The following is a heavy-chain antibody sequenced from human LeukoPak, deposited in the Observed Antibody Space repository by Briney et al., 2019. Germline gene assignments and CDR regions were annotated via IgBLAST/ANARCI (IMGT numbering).Heavy chain of an antibody. CDR2: IYHSGST. V-gene: IGHV4-30-2*01. Sequence: PSETLSLTCTVSGGSISSGGYCWSWIRQPPGKGLEWIGYIYHSGSTYYNPSLKSRVTISVDRSKNQFSLKLSSVTAADTAVYYCARLSSGRSYYFDYWGQGTLVTVSS. CDR3: ARLSSGRSYYFDY. D-gene: IGHD6-19*01. J-gene: IGHJ4*02. CDR1: GGSISSGGYC.